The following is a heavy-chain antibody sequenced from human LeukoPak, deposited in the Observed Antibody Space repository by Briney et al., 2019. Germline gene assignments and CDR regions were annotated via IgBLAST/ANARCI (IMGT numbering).Heavy chain of an antibody. CDR2: MNPKSGYT. D-gene: IGHD6-19*01. CDR1: GYTFTGYY. V-gene: IGHV1-8*02. CDR3: ARGLPGIAVAGL. J-gene: IGHJ3*01. Sequence: ASVKVSCKASGYTFTGYYMHWVRQAPGQGLEWMGWMNPKSGYTGYAQKFQGRLSMTRNTSISTAYMELSSLRSEDTAVYYCARGLPGIAVAGLWGQGTRVTVSS.